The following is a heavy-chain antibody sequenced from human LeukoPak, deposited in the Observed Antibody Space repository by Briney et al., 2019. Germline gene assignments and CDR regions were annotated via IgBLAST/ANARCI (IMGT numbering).Heavy chain of an antibody. CDR3: ARDGGPFDY. Sequence: PGRSLRLSCAASGFTFRSYWMSWVRQAPGKGLEWVANIKQDGSEKYYVDSVKGRFTISRDNAKNSVYLQMNSLRAEDTAVYYCARDGGPFDYWGQGTLVTVSS. J-gene: IGHJ4*02. CDR1: GFTFRSYW. D-gene: IGHD2-15*01. CDR2: IKQDGSEK. V-gene: IGHV3-7*01.